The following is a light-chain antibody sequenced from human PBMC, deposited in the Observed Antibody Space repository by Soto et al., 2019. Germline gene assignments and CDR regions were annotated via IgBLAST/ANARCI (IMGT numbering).Light chain of an antibody. CDR3: QQYDESKT. J-gene: IGKJ1*01. CDR1: QTLNRNY. CDR2: AAS. V-gene: IGKV3-20*01. Sequence: EIVLTQSPGTLSLSPGERATLSCRASQTLNRNYLAWYQQRPGQAPRLLIYAASSRATGIPERFGGSGSGTDFPITISRLDHEDLAVYYWQQYDESKTFGQGTRVE.